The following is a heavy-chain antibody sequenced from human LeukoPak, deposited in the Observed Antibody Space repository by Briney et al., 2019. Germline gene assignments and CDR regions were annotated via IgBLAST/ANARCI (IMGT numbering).Heavy chain of an antibody. CDR1: GGTFSSYA. J-gene: IGHJ4*02. CDR2: IIPIFGTA. Sequence: GASVTVSCKASGGTFSSYAMSWVRQAPGQGLERMGGIIPIFGTANYAQKFQGRVTITADESTSTAYMELSSLRSEDTAVYYCARDLGIDFSDYGDYRHPLHFDYWGQGTLVTVSS. D-gene: IGHD4-17*01. V-gene: IGHV1-69*13. CDR3: ARDLGIDFSDYGDYRHPLHFDY.